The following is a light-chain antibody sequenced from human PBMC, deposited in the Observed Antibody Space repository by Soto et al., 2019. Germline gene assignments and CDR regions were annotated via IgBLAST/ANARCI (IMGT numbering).Light chain of an antibody. V-gene: IGKV1-5*01. J-gene: IGKJ2*01. CDR2: DAS. CDR1: QSISSW. Sequence: DIQMTQSPSTLSASVGDRVTITCRASQSISSWLAWYQQKPGKAPKLLIYDASSLESGVPSRFSGSGSGTEFTLTISSLQPDDFATYYCQQYNSYSPAFVQGNKLEIK. CDR3: QQYNSYSPA.